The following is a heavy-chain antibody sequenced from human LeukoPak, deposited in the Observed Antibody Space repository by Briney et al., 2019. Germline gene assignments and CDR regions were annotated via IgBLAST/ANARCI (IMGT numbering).Heavy chain of an antibody. V-gene: IGHV4-38-2*02. Sequence: SETLSLTCTVSRYSISNGYFWGWIRQPPGKGLEWIGSIYRNGSTYYNPSLKSGVTISLDTSKNQFSLNLSSVTAADTAVYYCARIRLTYSSSWYGPLYFDLWGRGTLVTVSS. CDR1: RYSISNGYF. D-gene: IGHD6-13*01. CDR2: IYRNGST. J-gene: IGHJ2*01. CDR3: ARIRLTYSSSWYGPLYFDL.